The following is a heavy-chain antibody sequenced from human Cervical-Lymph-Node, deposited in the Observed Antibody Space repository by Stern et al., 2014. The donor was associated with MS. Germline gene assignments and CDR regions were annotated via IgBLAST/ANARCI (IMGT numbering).Heavy chain of an antibody. J-gene: IGHJ6*02. D-gene: IGHD6-19*01. Sequence: VQLVDSGAEAKKPGSSVKASCKASGGTFRSYAISWVRQAPGHGLEGMGGVMPDFGTANYAQKFHGRVTITADESTSTAYMELSSLRSEDTAVYYCARHMAGTFYYGMDVWGQGTTVTVSS. V-gene: IGHV1-69*01. CDR2: VMPDFGTA. CDR1: GGTFRSYA. CDR3: ARHMAGTFYYGMDV.